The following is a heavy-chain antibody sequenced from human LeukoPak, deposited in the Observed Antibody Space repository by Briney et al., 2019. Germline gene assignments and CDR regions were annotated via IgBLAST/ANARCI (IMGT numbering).Heavy chain of an antibody. D-gene: IGHD6-13*01. V-gene: IGHV3-23*01. J-gene: IGHJ4*02. CDR1: GFTFSRSA. CDR3: VKGRISEDGLDF. CDR2: ISSSGNT. Sequence: SGGSLRLSCAASGFTFSRSAMTWVRQTPGKGLDWVSSISSSGNTYYADSVKGRFTISRDNSKNMLYLQMNSLRAEDTAVYYCVKGRISEDGLDFWGQGTLVTVSP.